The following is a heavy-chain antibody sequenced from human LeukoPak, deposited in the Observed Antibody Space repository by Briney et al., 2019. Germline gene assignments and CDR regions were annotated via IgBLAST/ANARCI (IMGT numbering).Heavy chain of an antibody. CDR1: GFTFSSYG. CDR3: AKSGCSSTTCSFDY. J-gene: IGHJ4*02. Sequence: GGSLRLSCAASGFTFSSYGMHWVRQAPGKGLEWVAVISYVGSNKYYADSVKGRFTISRDSSKNTLYLQMNSLRAEDTALYYCAKSGCSSTTCSFDYWGQGTLVTVSS. CDR2: ISYVGSNK. V-gene: IGHV3-30*18. D-gene: IGHD2-2*01.